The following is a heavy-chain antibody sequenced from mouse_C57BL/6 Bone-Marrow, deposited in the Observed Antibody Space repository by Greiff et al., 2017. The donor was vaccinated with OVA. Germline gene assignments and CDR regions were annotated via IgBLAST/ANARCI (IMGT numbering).Heavy chain of an antibody. CDR3: ATPSTGTFDD. J-gene: IGHJ2*01. CDR1: GYTFTSYW. CDR2: IDPSDSYT. Sequence: QVQLQQPGAELVKPGASVKLSCKASGYTFTSYWMQWVKQRPGQGLEWIGEIDPSDSYTNYNQKFKGKATLTVDTSSSTAYMQLSSLTSEDSAVYYCATPSTGTFDDWGQGTTLTVSS. V-gene: IGHV1-50*01. D-gene: IGHD4-1*01.